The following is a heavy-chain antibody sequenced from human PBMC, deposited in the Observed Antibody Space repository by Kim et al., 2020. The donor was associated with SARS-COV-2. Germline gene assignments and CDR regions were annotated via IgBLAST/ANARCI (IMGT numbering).Heavy chain of an antibody. D-gene: IGHD3-10*01. V-gene: IGHV4-59*09. CDR3: ARGGYYGLGSYYNVVDY. J-gene: IGHJ4*02. Sequence: LKSRVTISVDTSKNQFSLKLSSVTAADTAVYYCARGGYYGLGSYYNVVDYWGQGTLVTVSS.